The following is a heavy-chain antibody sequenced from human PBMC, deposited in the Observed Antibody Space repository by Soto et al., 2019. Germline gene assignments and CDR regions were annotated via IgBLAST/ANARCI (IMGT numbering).Heavy chain of an antibody. J-gene: IGHJ6*02. Sequence: ASVKVSCKASGGTFISYAISWVRQAPGQGLEWMGGIIPIFGTANYAQKFQGRVTITADESTSTAYMELSSLRSEDTAVYYCARSRGAYDILTGSRPPYYYYGMDVWGQGTTVTVSS. V-gene: IGHV1-69*13. CDR3: ARSRGAYDILTGSRPPYYYYGMDV. CDR2: IIPIFGTA. CDR1: GGTFISYA. D-gene: IGHD3-9*01.